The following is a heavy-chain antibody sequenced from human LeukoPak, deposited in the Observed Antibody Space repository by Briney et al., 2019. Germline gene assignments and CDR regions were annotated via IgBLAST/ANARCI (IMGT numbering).Heavy chain of an antibody. D-gene: IGHD5-12*01. CDR3: ARRDRYSGYD. CDR2: IYPGDSDT. V-gene: IGHV5-51*01. CDR1: GYSFTTSW. Sequence: GESLKISCKVSGYSFTTSWIGWVRQMSGKGLEWMGVIYPGDSDTRYSPSFQGQVTMSADKSNNTAYLQWSSLKASDTAMYYGARRDRYSGYDWGQGTLVTVSS. J-gene: IGHJ4*02.